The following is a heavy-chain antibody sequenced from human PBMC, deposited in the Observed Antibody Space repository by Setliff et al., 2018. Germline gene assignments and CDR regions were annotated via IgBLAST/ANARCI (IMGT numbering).Heavy chain of an antibody. Sequence: SETLSLTCTVYGGSLSNYYWSWIRQPPGKGLEWIVEINHSGSTNYNPSLKGRVTISVDMSKNQFSMKLTSVTAADTAVYYCARQPTGTYQWTFDSWGQGTLVTVSS. CDR2: INHSGST. D-gene: IGHD1-26*01. V-gene: IGHV4-34*01. J-gene: IGHJ4*02. CDR1: GGSLSNYY. CDR3: ARQPTGTYQWTFDS.